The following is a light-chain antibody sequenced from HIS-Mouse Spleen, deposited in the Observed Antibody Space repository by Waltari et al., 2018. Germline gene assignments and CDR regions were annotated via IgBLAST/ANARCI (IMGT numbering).Light chain of an antibody. Sequence: QSALTQPASVSGSPGQSITISCPGTSIDVGGYNYVSWYQQHPGKAPKLMIYDVSNRPSGVSNRFSGSKSGNTASLTISGLQAEDEADYYCSSYTSSSTLVFGGGTKLTVL. CDR1: SIDVGGYNY. V-gene: IGLV2-14*03. J-gene: IGLJ2*01. CDR3: SSYTSSSTLV. CDR2: DVS.